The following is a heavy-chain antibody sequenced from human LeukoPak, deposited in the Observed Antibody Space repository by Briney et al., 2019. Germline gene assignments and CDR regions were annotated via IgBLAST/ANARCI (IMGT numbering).Heavy chain of an antibody. CDR3: ARYSRITIFGVVITYYIAV. J-gene: IGHJ6*03. CDR2: ISGSGWNT. Sequence: GGSVRLPYAAWGLNHRSYAMMWMPQPPAKGLEWVAAISGSGWNTHYADFAKGRFANSRDNSKNTLYLQVNILSAQDTAVYYCARYSRITIFGVVITYYIAVWGKGNTFTVSS. CDR1: GLNHRSYA. D-gene: IGHD3-3*01. V-gene: IGHV3-23*01.